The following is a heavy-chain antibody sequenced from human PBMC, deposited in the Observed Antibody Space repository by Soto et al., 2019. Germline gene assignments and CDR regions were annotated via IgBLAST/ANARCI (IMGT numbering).Heavy chain of an antibody. Sequence: QVQLQESGPGMVKPSETLSLTCTVSSDPTSTHTWGWIRQTPGKGLEWIGYIYETGGTAYNPSLNGRVTISLDRYTKELARKVSSATAADTAMYHCVRQGIGPLNGLVDVWGRGTTVIVSS. D-gene: IGHD2-8*01. CDR1: SDPTSTHT. J-gene: IGHJ6*02. V-gene: IGHV4-59*08. CDR3: VRQGIGPLNGLVDV. CDR2: IYETGGT.